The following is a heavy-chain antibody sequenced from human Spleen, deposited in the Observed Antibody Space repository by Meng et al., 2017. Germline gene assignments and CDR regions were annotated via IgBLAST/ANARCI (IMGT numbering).Heavy chain of an antibody. CDR1: GYTFTGYY. Sequence: ASVKVSCKASGYTFTGYYMHWVRQAPGQGREGMGRINPNNGDIKYGQNFQGRVTMTRDTSISTAYMELRRLRSDDTAVYYCARRTAMDFSYYYGMEVWGQGTTVTVSS. D-gene: IGHD5-18*01. J-gene: IGHJ6*02. CDR3: ARRTAMDFSYYYGMEV. V-gene: IGHV1-2*06. CDR2: INPNNGDI.